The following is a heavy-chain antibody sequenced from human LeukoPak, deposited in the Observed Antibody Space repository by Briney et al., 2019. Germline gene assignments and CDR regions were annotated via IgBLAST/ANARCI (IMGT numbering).Heavy chain of an antibody. CDR2: ISGSGGST. V-gene: IGHV3-23*01. CDR1: GFTFSSYA. Sequence: GGSLRLSCAASGFTFSSYAMSWVSQAPGKGLEWVSAISGSGGSTYYADSVKGRFSISRDNSKNTLYLQMNSLRAEDTAVYYCAKDRRDGYNEFDYWGQGTLVTVSS. D-gene: IGHD5-24*01. CDR3: AKDRRDGYNEFDY. J-gene: IGHJ4*02.